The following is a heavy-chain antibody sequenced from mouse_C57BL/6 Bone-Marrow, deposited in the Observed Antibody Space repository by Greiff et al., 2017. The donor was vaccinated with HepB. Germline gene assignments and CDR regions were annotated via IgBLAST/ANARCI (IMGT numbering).Heavy chain of an antibody. CDR1: GFSLTSYG. CDR3: ARTPDDASFAY. Sequence: VQLQQSGPGLVQPSQSLSITCTVSGFSLTSYGVHWVRQSPGKGLEWLGVIWSGGSTDYNAAFISRLSISKDNSKSQVFFKMNSLQADDTAIYYCARTPDDASFAYWGQGTLVTVSA. CDR2: IWSGGST. D-gene: IGHD2-12*01. V-gene: IGHV2-2*01. J-gene: IGHJ3*01.